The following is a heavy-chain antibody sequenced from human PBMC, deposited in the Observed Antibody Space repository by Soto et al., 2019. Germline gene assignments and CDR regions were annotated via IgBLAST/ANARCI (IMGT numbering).Heavy chain of an antibody. CDR2: ISGSSDTI. V-gene: IGHV3-48*02. Sequence: EVQLVESGGGLVQPGGSLRLSCAASGFTLSRYSMNWVRQAPGKGLEWVSYISGSSDTIYYADSVKGRFTISRDNAKNSLYLQMDSLRDEDTAVYYCARDHGGSTWFVGIYYYFGVDVWGQGTTVTVSS. J-gene: IGHJ6*02. D-gene: IGHD6-13*01. CDR3: ARDHGGSTWFVGIYYYFGVDV. CDR1: GFTLSRYS.